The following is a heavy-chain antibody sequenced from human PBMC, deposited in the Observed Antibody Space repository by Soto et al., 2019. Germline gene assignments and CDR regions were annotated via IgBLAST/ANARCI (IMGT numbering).Heavy chain of an antibody. Sequence: VKVSCKASGCTFTSFGISWVRQAPGQGLEWMGWISAYNGNTNYAQKLQGRVTMTKDTSTNTAYMELSSLRSEDTAVYYCATAQYYDILTGQPLNWFDPWGQGTLVTVSS. J-gene: IGHJ5*02. D-gene: IGHD3-9*01. CDR2: ISAYNGNT. CDR1: GCTFTSFG. CDR3: ATAQYYDILTGQPLNWFDP. V-gene: IGHV1-18*01.